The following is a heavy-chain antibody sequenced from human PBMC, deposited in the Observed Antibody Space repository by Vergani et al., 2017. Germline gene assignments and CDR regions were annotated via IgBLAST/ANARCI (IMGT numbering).Heavy chain of an antibody. CDR3: AKDGYEVATMIDY. V-gene: IGHV3-23*01. J-gene: IGHJ4*02. Sequence: EVQLLESGGGLVQPGGSLRLSCAASGFTFSSYAMSWVRQAPGKGLEWVSAISGSGGSTYYADSVKGWVTISRDNSKNTLYLQMNSRRAEDTAVYYCAKDGYEVATMIDYWGQGTLVTVSS. CDR1: GFTFSSYA. D-gene: IGHD5-12*01. CDR2: ISGSGGST.